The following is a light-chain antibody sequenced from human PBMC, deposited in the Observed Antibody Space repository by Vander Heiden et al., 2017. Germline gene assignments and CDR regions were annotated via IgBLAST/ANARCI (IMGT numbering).Light chain of an antibody. CDR3: QQSYITPTT. CDR2: AAS. V-gene: IGKV1-39*01. J-gene: IGKJ2*01. CDR1: QSISSY. Sequence: DIQMTQSPSSLSASVGDRVTITCRASQSISSYLNSYQQKPGKAPKLLIYAASSLHSAVPSTFTASGSGTDFTLTISSLQPEDFATYFSQQSYITPTTFGPRTKLEIK.